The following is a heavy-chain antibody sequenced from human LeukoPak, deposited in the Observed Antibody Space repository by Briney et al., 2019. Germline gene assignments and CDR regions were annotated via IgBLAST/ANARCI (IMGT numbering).Heavy chain of an antibody. CDR2: IIPIFGTA. D-gene: IGHD5-12*01. CDR3: AGGYAYYYYYYMDV. Sequence: ASVKVSCKASGRTFSSHAISCVRQAPGHGLEWMGVIIPIFGTANCAQKFQARVTITTDESTSTAYMELSSLRSEDRAVYYCAGGYAYYYYYYMDVWGKGTTVTVYS. J-gene: IGHJ6*03. CDR1: GRTFSSHA. V-gene: IGHV1-69*05.